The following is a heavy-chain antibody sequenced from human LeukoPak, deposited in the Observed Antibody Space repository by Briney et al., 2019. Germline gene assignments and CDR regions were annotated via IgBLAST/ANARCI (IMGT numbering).Heavy chain of an antibody. J-gene: IGHJ4*02. V-gene: IGHV3-74*01. Sequence: GGSLRLSCVASGFTFTTYWMHWVPPAPGKGLVWVSRINGDGSNSNYADSVKGRFTISRDNARNTLYLQMNGLRAEDTALYYCARTSPTSHFDFWGQGTLVTVSS. D-gene: IGHD3-16*01. CDR1: GFTFTTYW. CDR2: INGDGSNS. CDR3: ARTSPTSHFDF.